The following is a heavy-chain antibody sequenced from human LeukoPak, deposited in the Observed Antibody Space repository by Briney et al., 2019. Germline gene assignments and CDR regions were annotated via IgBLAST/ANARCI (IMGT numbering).Heavy chain of an antibody. CDR1: GGSITSSSYY. CDR3: ARGDFLAGMDY. D-gene: IGHD6-19*01. V-gene: IGHV4-39*07. Sequence: SETLSLTCTVSGGSITSSSYYWGWIRQPPGKGLQWIGSFYYSGSTYYNPSLKSRVTIYVDTSKNQFSLKLSSVTAADTAVYYCARGDFLAGMDYWGQGTLVTVSS. CDR2: FYYSGST. J-gene: IGHJ4*02.